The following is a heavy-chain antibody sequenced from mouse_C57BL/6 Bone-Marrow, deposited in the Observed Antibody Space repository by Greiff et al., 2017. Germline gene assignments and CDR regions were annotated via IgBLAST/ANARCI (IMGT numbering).Heavy chain of an antibody. J-gene: IGHJ3*01. CDR2: ISNGGGST. V-gene: IGHV5-12*01. Sequence: EVQVVESGGGLVQPGGSLKLSCAASGFTFSDYYMYWVRQTPEQRLEWVAYISNGGGSTYYPAPVKGRFTISRDNAKNTLYLQMSRLKSEDTAMYYCARHYYGSSPFAYWGQGTLVTVSA. CDR3: ARHYYGSSPFAY. CDR1: GFTFSDYY. D-gene: IGHD1-1*01.